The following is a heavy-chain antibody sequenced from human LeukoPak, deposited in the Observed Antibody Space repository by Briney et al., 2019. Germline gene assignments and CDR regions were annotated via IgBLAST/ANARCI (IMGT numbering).Heavy chain of an antibody. V-gene: IGHV1-18*01. J-gene: IGHJ6*03. D-gene: IGHD4-17*01. CDR3: AREMTTVTTASFLPYYYYYYMDV. CDR1: GYTFTSYG. Sequence: GASVKVSCKASGYTFTSYGISWVRQAPGQGLEWMGWISAYNGNTNYAQKLQGRVTMTTDTSTSTVYMELRSLRSDDTAVYYCAREMTTVTTASFLPYYYYYYMDVWGKGTTVTVSS. CDR2: ISAYNGNT.